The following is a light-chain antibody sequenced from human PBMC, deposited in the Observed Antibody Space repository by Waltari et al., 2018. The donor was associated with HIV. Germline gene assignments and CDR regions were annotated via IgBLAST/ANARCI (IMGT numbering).Light chain of an antibody. CDR3: CSYAGSRGVV. J-gene: IGLJ2*01. CDR2: EVT. V-gene: IGLV2-23*02. CDR1: SSDVGSDNL. Sequence: QSALTQPASVSGSPGQSITISCTGTSSDVGSDNLVSWYQHHPHKAPQVVIYEVTKRPSGVSNRFSGSKSGNTASLTISGLQAEDESDYYCCSYAGSRGVVFGGGTKLTVL.